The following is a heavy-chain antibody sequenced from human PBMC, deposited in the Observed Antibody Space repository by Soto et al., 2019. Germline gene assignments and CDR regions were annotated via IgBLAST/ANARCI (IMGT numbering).Heavy chain of an antibody. Sequence: EVQLVESGGGLVQPGGSLRLSCAASGFTFSSYSMHWVRQAPGKGLESVSAISSNGGSTDYANSVKGRFTISRDNSKNTLYLQMGSLRAEDMAVYYCARGSNGYHFDYWGQGTLVTVSS. CDR1: GFTFSSYS. CDR2: ISSNGGST. J-gene: IGHJ4*02. D-gene: IGHD5-12*01. V-gene: IGHV3-64*01. CDR3: ARGSNGYHFDY.